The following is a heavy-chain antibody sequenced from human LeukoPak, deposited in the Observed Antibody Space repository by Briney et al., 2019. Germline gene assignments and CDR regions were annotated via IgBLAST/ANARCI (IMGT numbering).Heavy chain of an antibody. V-gene: IGHV3-7*01. J-gene: IGHJ4*02. CDR3: ASDRDYYDSSGYLFDY. Sequence: GGSLRLSCAASGFTFSSYWMSWVRQAPGKGVEGVANIKQDGSEKYYVDSVKGRFTISRDNAKNSLYLQMNSLRAEDTAVYYCASDRDYYDSSGYLFDYWGQGTLVTVSS. CDR2: IKQDGSEK. CDR1: GFTFSSYW. D-gene: IGHD3-22*01.